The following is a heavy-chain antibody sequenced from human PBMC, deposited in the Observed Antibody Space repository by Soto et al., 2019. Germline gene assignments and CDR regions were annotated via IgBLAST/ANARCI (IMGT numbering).Heavy chain of an antibody. D-gene: IGHD2-15*01. J-gene: IGHJ5*02. V-gene: IGHV1-69*13. Sequence: SVKVSCKASGYTFTGYYMHWVRQAPGQGLEWLGRIIPICGTANYAQKFQGRVTITADESTTTAYMELSSLRSDDTAVYYCAKDGGREGYFGNWFDPWGQGTLVTVSS. CDR3: AKDGGREGYFGNWFDP. CDR2: IIPICGTA. CDR1: GYTFTGYY.